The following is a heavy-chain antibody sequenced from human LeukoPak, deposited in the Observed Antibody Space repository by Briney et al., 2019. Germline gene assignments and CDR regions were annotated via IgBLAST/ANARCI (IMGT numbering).Heavy chain of an antibody. Sequence: GASVKVSCKASGYIFTRYGISWVRQAPGQGLEWMGWISAHYGNTNYAQKFQDRVTMTTDTSTNTAYMELRSLRPDDTAVYYCARAFFHGHCSGLSCFLLDYWGQGSLVTVSS. CDR2: ISAHYGNT. CDR1: GYIFTRYG. CDR3: ARAFFHGHCSGLSCFLLDY. V-gene: IGHV1-18*04. D-gene: IGHD2-15*01. J-gene: IGHJ4*02.